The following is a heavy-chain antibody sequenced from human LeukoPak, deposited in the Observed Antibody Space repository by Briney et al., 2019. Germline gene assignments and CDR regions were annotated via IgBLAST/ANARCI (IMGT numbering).Heavy chain of an antibody. Sequence: GGSLRLSCAASGFTFSSYWMHWVRQAPGKGQVWVSGISTDGSRPRYADSVNGRFTISRDNAKNTLYLQMNSLRAEDTAVYFCVRDGQGSTPLDYWGQGTLVTVSS. CDR3: VRDGQGSTPLDY. CDR1: GFTFSSYW. J-gene: IGHJ4*02. D-gene: IGHD2-15*01. CDR2: ISTDGSRP. V-gene: IGHV3-74*01.